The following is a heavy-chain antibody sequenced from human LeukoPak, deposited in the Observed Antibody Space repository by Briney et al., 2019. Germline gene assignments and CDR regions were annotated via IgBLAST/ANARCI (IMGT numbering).Heavy chain of an antibody. D-gene: IGHD2-15*01. Sequence: ASVKVSCKASGYTFTGYYMHWVRQAPGQGLEWMGRINPNSGGTNYAQKFQGRVTMTRDTSISTAYMELSRLRSDDTAVYYCARGEVAATPYYYYYYMDVRGKGTTVTVSS. CDR1: GYTFTGYY. CDR2: INPNSGGT. V-gene: IGHV1-2*06. CDR3: ARGEVAATPYYYYYYMDV. J-gene: IGHJ6*03.